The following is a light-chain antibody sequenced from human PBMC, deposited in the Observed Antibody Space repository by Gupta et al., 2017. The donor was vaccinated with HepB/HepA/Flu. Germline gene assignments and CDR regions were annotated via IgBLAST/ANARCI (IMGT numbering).Light chain of an antibody. Sequence: DTQMTQSPSSLSASIGDRVIITCRASQVLSSWLAWYQHKPGKAPKILINAVSNLQSGVPLRFSGSGSGTNFTLTIRSLQPEDIAIYYCQQYASFPQTFGQGTQLEIK. CDR2: AVS. V-gene: IGKV1-12*01. CDR3: QQYASFPQT. J-gene: IGKJ5*01. CDR1: QVLSSW.